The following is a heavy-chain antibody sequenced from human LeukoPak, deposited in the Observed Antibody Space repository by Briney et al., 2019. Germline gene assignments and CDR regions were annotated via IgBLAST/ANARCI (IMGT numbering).Heavy chain of an antibody. CDR1: GGSVSSGSYY. CDR3: ARDLAGLCSP. V-gene: IGHV4-30-4*08. D-gene: IGHD3-10*02. CDR2: IYYSGST. Sequence: EPSETLSLTCTVSGGSVSSGSYYWSWIRQPPGKGLEWIGYIYYSGSTYYNPSLKSRVTISVDTSKNQFSLKLSSVTAADTAVYYCARDLAGLCSPWGQGTLVTVSS. J-gene: IGHJ5*02.